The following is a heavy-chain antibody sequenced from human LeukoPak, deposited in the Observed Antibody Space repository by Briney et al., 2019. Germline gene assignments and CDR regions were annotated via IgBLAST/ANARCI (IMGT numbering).Heavy chain of an antibody. V-gene: IGHV4-34*01. CDR3: ASGPPATRHFDY. Sequence: SETLSLTCAVYGGSFSGYYWSWIRQPPGKGLEWIGEINHSGSTHYNPSIKSRFTISVDTSKNQFSLKLSSVTAADTAVYYCASGPPATRHFDYWGQGTLVTVSS. J-gene: IGHJ4*02. CDR1: GGSFSGYY. CDR2: INHSGST.